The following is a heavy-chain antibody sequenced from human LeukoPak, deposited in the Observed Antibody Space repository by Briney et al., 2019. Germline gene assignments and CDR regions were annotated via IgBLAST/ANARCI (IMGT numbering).Heavy chain of an antibody. V-gene: IGHV3-21*01. CDR3: ARRRGEWELLRIQMGVAFDI. D-gene: IGHD1-26*01. Sequence: PGGSLRLSCAASGFTFSSYSMNWVRQAPGKGLEWVSSISSSSSYIYYADSVKGRFTISRDNAKNSLYLQMNSLRAEDTAVYYCARRRGEWELLRIQMGVAFDIWGQGTMVTVSS. CDR2: ISSSSSYI. J-gene: IGHJ3*02. CDR1: GFTFSSYS.